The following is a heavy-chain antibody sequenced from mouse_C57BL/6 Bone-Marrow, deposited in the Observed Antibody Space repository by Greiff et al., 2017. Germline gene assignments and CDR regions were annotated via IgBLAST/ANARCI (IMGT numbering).Heavy chain of an antibody. D-gene: IGHD2-10*01. V-gene: IGHV1-55*01. CDR3: ARPYYGNYWYFDV. J-gene: IGHJ1*03. CDR2: IYPGSGST. CDR1: GYTFTRYW. Sequence: VQLKEPGAELVKPGASVKMSCKASGYTFTRYWITWVKQRPGQGLEWIGDIYPGSGSTNYNEKFKSKATLTVDTSSSTAYMQLSSLTSEDSAVYYCARPYYGNYWYFDVWGTGTTVTVSS.